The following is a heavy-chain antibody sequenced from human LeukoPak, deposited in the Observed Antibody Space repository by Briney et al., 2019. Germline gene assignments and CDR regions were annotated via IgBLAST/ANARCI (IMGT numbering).Heavy chain of an antibody. CDR2: INAGNGNT. D-gene: IGHD6-13*01. Sequence: ASVKVSCKASGYTFTSYAMHWVRQAPGQRLEWMGWINAGNGNTKYSQKFQGRVTITRDTSASTAYMELSSLRSEDTAVYYCARDQEQLDPLAPFDYWGQGTLVTVSS. J-gene: IGHJ4*02. CDR1: GYTFTSYA. V-gene: IGHV1-3*01. CDR3: ARDQEQLDPLAPFDY.